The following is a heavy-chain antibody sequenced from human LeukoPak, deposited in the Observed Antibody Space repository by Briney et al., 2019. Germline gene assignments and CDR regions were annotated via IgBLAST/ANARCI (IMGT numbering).Heavy chain of an antibody. D-gene: IGHD3-3*01. CDR2: ISAYNGNT. Sequence: GASVKVSCMASGYTFTSYGISWVRQAPGQGLGWMGWISAYNGNTNYAQKLQGRVTMTTDTYTSTAYMELRSLRSDDTAVYYFSRYYRGITIFGVVTPFDYWGQGTLVTVSS. CDR3: SRYYRGITIFGVVTPFDY. J-gene: IGHJ4*02. V-gene: IGHV1-18*01. CDR1: GYTFTSYG.